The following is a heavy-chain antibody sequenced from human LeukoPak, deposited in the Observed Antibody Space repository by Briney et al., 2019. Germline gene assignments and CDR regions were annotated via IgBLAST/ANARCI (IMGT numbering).Heavy chain of an antibody. D-gene: IGHD5-18*01. Sequence: ASVKVSCKASGYTFTGYYMHWVRQAPGQGLEWMGWINPNSGGTNYAQKFQGRVTMTRDTSISTAYMELSRLRSDDTAVYYCARAQSLVDTAMVKLGYWGQGTLVTVSS. J-gene: IGHJ4*02. CDR2: INPNSGGT. CDR1: GYTFTGYY. CDR3: ARAQSLVDTAMVKLGY. V-gene: IGHV1-2*02.